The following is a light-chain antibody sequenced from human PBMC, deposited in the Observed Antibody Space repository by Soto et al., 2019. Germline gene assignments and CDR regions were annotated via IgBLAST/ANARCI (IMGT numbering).Light chain of an antibody. CDR1: STDVGRYNY. J-gene: IGLJ1*01. Sequence: ALTQPASVSGSPGQSITISCTGTSTDVGRYNYVSWYQQHPGKAPKLMVYDVSNRPSWVSNRSSGSKSGITASLTISGLQAEDEADYYCTSYTSDSTYVFGTGTKVTVL. CDR2: DVS. V-gene: IGLV2-14*01. CDR3: TSYTSDSTYV.